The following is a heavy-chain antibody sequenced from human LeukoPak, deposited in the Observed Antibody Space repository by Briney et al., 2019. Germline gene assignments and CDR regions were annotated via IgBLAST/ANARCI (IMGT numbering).Heavy chain of an antibody. CDR2: NNPNRGGT. V-gene: IGHV1-2*02. Sequence: SVNVSCKPSGYTFTDYFIHWVRHAPGEGLEWMGWNNPNRGGTNFAQKVQGRVTMTRDTSISTADMELSRLRSDDAAVYYCATLDAFDIWGQGTKVTVSS. CDR1: GYTFTDYF. J-gene: IGHJ3*02. CDR3: ATLDAFDI.